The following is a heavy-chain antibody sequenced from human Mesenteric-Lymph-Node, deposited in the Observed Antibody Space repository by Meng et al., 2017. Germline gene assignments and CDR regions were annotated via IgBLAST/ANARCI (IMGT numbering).Heavy chain of an antibody. CDR3: ARLNYHDEY. V-gene: IGHV4-38-2*02. CDR1: GYSISSGYY. Sequence: ETLSLTCTVSGYSISSGYYWSGTRQPPGKGLEWIGNIFHGGSTYYNPSLKSRVTISVDTSKNQFSLKLSAVTAADTAMYYCARLNYHDEYWGQGTLVTVSS. D-gene: IGHD3-22*01. J-gene: IGHJ4*02. CDR2: IFHGGST.